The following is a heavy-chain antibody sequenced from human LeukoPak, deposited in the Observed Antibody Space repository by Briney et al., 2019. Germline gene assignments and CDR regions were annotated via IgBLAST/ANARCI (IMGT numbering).Heavy chain of an antibody. J-gene: IGHJ5*01. CDR3: ARELWNFYDDSGYNRDFDS. D-gene: IGHD3-22*01. CDR1: TSR. CDR2: IGTYGGDT. V-gene: IGHV1-18*01. Sequence: ASVKVSCKATSRISCVRQAPGRGLEWMGWIGTYGGDTYYAQKFQGRITVTTDTSTSTVYMELRNLRSDDTAVYYCARELWNFYDDSGYNRDFDSWGQGTLVTVSS.